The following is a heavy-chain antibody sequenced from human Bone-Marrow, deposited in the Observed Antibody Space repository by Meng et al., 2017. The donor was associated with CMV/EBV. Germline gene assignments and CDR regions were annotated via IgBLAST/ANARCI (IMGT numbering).Heavy chain of an antibody. CDR3: ARLITASGDY. CDR1: GDTFIGYY. D-gene: IGHD1-20*01. CDR2: INPRSGGT. V-gene: IGHV1-2*02. Sequence: ASVKVSCKTSGDTFIGYYIHWVRQAPGQGPEWLGWINPRSGGTNYAQRFHGRVTMTRDTSISTAYLDLSSLRSDDTAVYYCARLITASGDYWGQGTQVTVSS. J-gene: IGHJ4*02.